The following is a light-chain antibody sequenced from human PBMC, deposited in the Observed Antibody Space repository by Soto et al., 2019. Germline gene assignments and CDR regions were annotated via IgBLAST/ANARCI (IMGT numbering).Light chain of an antibody. CDR3: SSYTSSSTSYG. Sequence: QSALTQPASVSGSPGQSITISCIGTSSDVGGYNYVSWYQQHPGKAPKHMMYDVSNRPSGVSNRFSGSKSGNTASLTISGLQADDEADYYCSSYTSSSTSYGFGTGTKLTVL. J-gene: IGLJ1*01. CDR2: DVS. CDR1: SSDVGGYNY. V-gene: IGLV2-14*01.